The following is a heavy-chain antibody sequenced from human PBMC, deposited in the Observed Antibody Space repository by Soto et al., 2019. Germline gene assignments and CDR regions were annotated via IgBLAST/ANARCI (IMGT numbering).Heavy chain of an antibody. D-gene: IGHD2-2*01. CDR2: IYYSGTT. CDR3: GRKERKPSAIWN. CDR1: GFSIGSNNW. J-gene: IGHJ4*02. V-gene: IGHV4-28*01. Sequence: PSETLSLTCAVSGFSIGSNNWWGWIRQPPGKGLEWIGNIYYSGTTYYNPSLKSRVSMSVDGAKNQFSLSLSSVTAVDTAVYYCGRKERKPSAIWNWGQGTLVTVSS.